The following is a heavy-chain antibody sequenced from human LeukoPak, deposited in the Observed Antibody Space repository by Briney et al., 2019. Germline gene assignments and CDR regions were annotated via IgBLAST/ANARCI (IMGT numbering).Heavy chain of an antibody. V-gene: IGHV3-74*01. CDR3: ARDVHYGMDV. J-gene: IGHJ6*02. CDR1: GFTFSRNW. D-gene: IGHD6-6*01. CDR2: VNRDGSTT. Sequence: PGGSLRLSCAASGFTFSRNWMHWVRQVPGKGLVWVSRVNRDGSTTTDADSVKGRFTISRDNGKNTVYLQMNSLRAEDTAVYYCARDVHYGMDVWGQGTTVSVSS.